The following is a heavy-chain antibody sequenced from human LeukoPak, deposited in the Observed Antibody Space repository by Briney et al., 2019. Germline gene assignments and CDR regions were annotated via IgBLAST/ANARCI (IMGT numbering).Heavy chain of an antibody. CDR1: GGTFSSYA. CDR3: ARSRTKYELRYFYWLLSYIDY. J-gene: IGHJ4*02. CDR2: IIPILGIA. V-gene: IGHV1-69*04. Sequence: ASVKVSCKASGGTFSSYAISWVRQAPGQGLERMGRIIPILGIANYAQKFQGRVTITADKSTSTAYMELSSLRSEDTAVYYCARSRTKYELRYFYWLLSYIDYWGQGTLVTVSS. D-gene: IGHD3-9*01.